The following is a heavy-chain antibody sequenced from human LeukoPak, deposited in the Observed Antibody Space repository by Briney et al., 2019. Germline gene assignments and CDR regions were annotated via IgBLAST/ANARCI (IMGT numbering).Heavy chain of an antibody. CDR2: ISRSSNTV. D-gene: IGHD6-13*01. CDR1: GFTFSSYW. J-gene: IGHJ6*02. Sequence: GGSLRLSCAASGFTFSSYWMSWVRQAPGKGLQWISYISRSSNTVYYTDSVRGRFTISRDNAKNSLYLQMDSLRAEDTAVYYCARENYSSSWYYYYGMDVWGQGTTVTVSS. V-gene: IGHV3-48*04. CDR3: ARENYSSSWYYYYGMDV.